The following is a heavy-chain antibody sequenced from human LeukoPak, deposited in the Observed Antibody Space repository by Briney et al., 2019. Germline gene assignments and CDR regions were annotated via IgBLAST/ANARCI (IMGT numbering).Heavy chain of an antibody. CDR1: GGSISSSRYY. V-gene: IGHV4-39*07. CDR2: IYYRGST. J-gene: IGHJ5*02. CDR3: ARVQSRLSWFDP. Sequence: SETLSLTCTVSGGSISSSRYYWGWIRQPPGKGLEWIGSIYYRGSTYYNPSLKSRVPISVDTSKNQFSLKLSSVTAADTAVYYCARVQSRLSWFDPWGQGTLVTVSS.